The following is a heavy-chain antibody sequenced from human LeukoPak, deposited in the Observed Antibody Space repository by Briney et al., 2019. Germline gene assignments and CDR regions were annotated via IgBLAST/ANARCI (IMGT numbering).Heavy chain of an antibody. Sequence: PGGSLRFSCAASGFTFSNYAIHWVRQAPGEGLEWVAVISYDGSNKYYTDSVKGRFTISRDNSKNTLYLEMNSLRADDTAVYYCARDPGLGGSYYDYWGQGTLVTVSS. CDR2: ISYDGSNK. CDR3: ARDPGLGGSYYDY. V-gene: IGHV3-30-3*01. J-gene: IGHJ4*02. D-gene: IGHD1-26*01. CDR1: GFTFSNYA.